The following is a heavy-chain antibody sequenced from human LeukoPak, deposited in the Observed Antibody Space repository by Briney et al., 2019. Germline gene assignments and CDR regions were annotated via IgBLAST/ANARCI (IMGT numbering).Heavy chain of an antibody. D-gene: IGHD3-10*01. V-gene: IGHV4-4*02. CDR3: ASINYYGSGSYLNYYYYYMDV. J-gene: IGHJ6*03. CDR2: IYHSGST. CDR1: VGSISSSNW. Sequence: SETLSLTCAVSVGSISSSNWWSWVRQPPGKGLEWIGEIYHSGSTNYNPSLKSRVTISVDKSKNQFSLRLSSVTAADTAVYYCASINYYGSGSYLNYYYYYMDVWGKGTTVTVSS.